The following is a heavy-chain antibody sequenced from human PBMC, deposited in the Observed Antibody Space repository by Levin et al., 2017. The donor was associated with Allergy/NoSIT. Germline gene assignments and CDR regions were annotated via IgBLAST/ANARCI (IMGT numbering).Heavy chain of an antibody. CDR3: YMDDYGGKGGDY. V-gene: IGHV3-73*01. Sequence: ASVKVSCATSGFTFSGSIMHWVRQASGKGLEWVGRIRTKTDNYATTYGASMKGRFTISRDDSQNTASLQMNRLKTEDTAVYYCYMDDYGGKGGDYWGQGTLVTVSS. CDR1: GFTFSGSI. J-gene: IGHJ4*02. D-gene: IGHD4-23*01. CDR2: IRTKTDNYAT.